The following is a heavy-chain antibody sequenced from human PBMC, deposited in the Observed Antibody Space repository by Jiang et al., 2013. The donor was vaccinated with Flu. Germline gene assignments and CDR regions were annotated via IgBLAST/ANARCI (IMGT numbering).Heavy chain of an antibody. V-gene: IGHV4-39*01. CDR3: ARILAASVTIDY. CDR1: GRSISSSSYY. J-gene: IGHJ4*02. CDR2: ISYSGST. Sequence: TVSGRSISSSSYYWGVDPPAPTGRGLEWIGTISYSGSTYYNMSLKSRVTISVDTSKNQFSLKLSSVTAADTAVYYCARILAASVTIDYWGQGTLVTVSS. D-gene: IGHD6-13*01.